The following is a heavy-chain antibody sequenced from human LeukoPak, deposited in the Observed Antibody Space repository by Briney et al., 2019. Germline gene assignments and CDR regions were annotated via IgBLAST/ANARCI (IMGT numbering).Heavy chain of an antibody. V-gene: IGHV4-31*03. CDR2: IYYSGST. Sequence: TSQTLSLTCTVSGGSISSGGYYWSWIRQHPGKGLEWIGYIYYSGSTYYNPSLKSRVTISVDTSKNQFSLKLSSVTAAGTAVYYCASGPDYYYYGMDVWGQGTTVTVSS. CDR3: ASGPDYYYYGMDV. J-gene: IGHJ6*02. CDR1: GGSISSGGYY.